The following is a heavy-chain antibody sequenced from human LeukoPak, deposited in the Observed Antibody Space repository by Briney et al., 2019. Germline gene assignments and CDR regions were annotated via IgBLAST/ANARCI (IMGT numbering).Heavy chain of an antibody. D-gene: IGHD3-3*01. CDR3: AREAVLRFLEWQRFRGGLDY. Sequence: SVKVSCKASGGTFSSYAISWVRRAPGQGLEWMGGIIPIFGTANYAQKFQGRVTITADESTSTAYMELSSLRSEDTAVYYCAREAVLRFLEWQRFRGGLDYWGQGTLVTVSS. CDR2: IIPIFGTA. CDR1: GGTFSSYA. V-gene: IGHV1-69*13. J-gene: IGHJ4*02.